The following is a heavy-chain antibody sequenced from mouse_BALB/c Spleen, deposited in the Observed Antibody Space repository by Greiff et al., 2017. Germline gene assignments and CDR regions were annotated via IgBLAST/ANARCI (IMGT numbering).Heavy chain of an antibody. J-gene: IGHJ3*01. D-gene: IGHD1-1*01. CDR1: GFNIKDTY. CDR3: ARAFLYYGSSFAY. Sequence: LVESGAELVKPGASVKLSCPASGFNIKDTYMHWVKQRPEQGLEWIGRIDPAYGNTKYDPKFQGKATITADTSSNTAYLQLSSLTSEDTAVYYCARAFLYYGSSFAYWGQGTLVTVSA. V-gene: IGHV14-3*02. CDR2: IDPAYGNT.